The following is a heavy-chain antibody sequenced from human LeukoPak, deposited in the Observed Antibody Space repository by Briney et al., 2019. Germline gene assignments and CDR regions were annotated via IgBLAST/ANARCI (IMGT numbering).Heavy chain of an antibody. Sequence: GGSLRLSCAASGFSFSGYSMNWVRQAPGKGLDWVSYISSGSRTIFYAESVKGRFTISRDNAKNLLYLEMNSLRAEDTAVYYCVRDRGSYRPIDYWGQGTLVTVSS. CDR2: ISSGSRTI. CDR3: VRDRGSYRPIDY. V-gene: IGHV3-48*04. CDR1: GFSFSGYS. J-gene: IGHJ4*02. D-gene: IGHD1-26*01.